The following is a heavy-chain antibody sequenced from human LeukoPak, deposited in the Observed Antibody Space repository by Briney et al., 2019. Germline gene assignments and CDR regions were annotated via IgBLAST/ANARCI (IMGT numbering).Heavy chain of an antibody. D-gene: IGHD6-13*01. CDR2: ITASGDRT. CDR1: GFTFSNHL. J-gene: IGHJ6*03. CDR3: ARDSSASFSSSWYIIGSYNYYMDV. V-gene: IGHV3-23*01. Sequence: PGGSLRLSCAASGFTFSNHLMRWVRPAPGKGLDWLSGITASGDRTYYGDSVKGRFTISRDNSKNMMYLQMNSLRAEDTAVYYCARDSSASFSSSWYIIGSYNYYMDVWGKGTTVTISS.